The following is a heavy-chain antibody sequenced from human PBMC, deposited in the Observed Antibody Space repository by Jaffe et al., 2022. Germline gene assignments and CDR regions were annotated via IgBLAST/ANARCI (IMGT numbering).Heavy chain of an antibody. CDR1: GFTFSSYA. J-gene: IGHJ4*02. V-gene: IGHV3-23*01. D-gene: IGHD3-3*01. Sequence: EVQLLESGGGLVQPGGSLRLSCAASGFTFSSYAMSWVRQAPGKGLEWVSAISGSGGSTYYADSVKGRFTISRDNSKNTLYLQMNSLRAEDTAVYYCAKDVTGGAEYYDFWSARDYFDYWGQGTLVTVSS. CDR3: AKDVTGGAEYYDFWSARDYFDY. CDR2: ISGSGGST.